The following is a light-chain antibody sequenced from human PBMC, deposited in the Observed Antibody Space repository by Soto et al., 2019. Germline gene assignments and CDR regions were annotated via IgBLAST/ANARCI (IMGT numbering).Light chain of an antibody. Sequence: EIVMTQSPATLSVSPGERATLSCRASQSVSSNLAWYQQKPGQAPSLLIYGASTRATGIPARFSGSGSGTEVTLTISSLQSEDFAFYYCQQYNNWPPWTFGQGTKLEI. CDR3: QQYNNWPPWT. V-gene: IGKV3-15*01. CDR2: GAS. CDR1: QSVSSN. J-gene: IGKJ2*02.